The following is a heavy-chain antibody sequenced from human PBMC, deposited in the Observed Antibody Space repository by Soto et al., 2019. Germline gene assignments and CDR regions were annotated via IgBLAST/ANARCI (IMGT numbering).Heavy chain of an antibody. CDR2: IYYSGST. D-gene: IGHD2-2*01. CDR1: GGSISSYY. V-gene: IGHV4-59*12. Sequence: QVQLQESGPGLVKPSETLSLTCTVSGGSISSYYWSWIRQPPGKGLEWIGYIYYSGSTNYNPSLKERGNISGSPAKDPVSLKPSPVTGADPGGYFWAGGATWEYYAAGGQGTLVTVSS. CDR3: AGGATWEYYAA. J-gene: IGHJ4*02.